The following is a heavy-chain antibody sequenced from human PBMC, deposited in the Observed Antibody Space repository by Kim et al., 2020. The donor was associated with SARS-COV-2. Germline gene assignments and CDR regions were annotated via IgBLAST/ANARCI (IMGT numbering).Heavy chain of an antibody. CDR2: ISSSSSTK. J-gene: IGHJ6*02. V-gene: IGHV3-48*02. CDR3: ARSYDYVWGSYRSYYYGMDV. CDR1: GFTFSSYI. Sequence: GGSLRLSCAASGFTFSSYIMNWVRQAPGKGLEWVSYISSSSSTKYYADSVNGRFTISSANAKNSLYLQMNSLRDEGTAMYYCARSYDYVWGSYRSYYYGMDVWGQGTTVTVSS. D-gene: IGHD3-16*02.